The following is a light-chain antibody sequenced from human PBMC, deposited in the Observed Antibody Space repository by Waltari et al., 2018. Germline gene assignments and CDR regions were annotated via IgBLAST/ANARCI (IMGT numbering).Light chain of an antibody. CDR3: QQRHSWPLT. J-gene: IGKJ4*01. CDR2: DAS. V-gene: IGKV3-11*01. Sequence: EIVLTQSLATLSLSPGERATLSCRASQSVSSYLGWYQQKPGQATRLLISDASNRATGIPARFSGSGSETDFTLTISSLEPEDFAVYYCQQRHSWPLTFGGGTRVEI. CDR1: QSVSSY.